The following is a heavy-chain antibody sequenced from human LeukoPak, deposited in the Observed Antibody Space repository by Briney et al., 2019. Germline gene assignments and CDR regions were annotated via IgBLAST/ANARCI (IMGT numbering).Heavy chain of an antibody. CDR2: IYYSGST. CDR1: GGSISNSNYF. J-gene: IGHJ2*01. D-gene: IGHD4-23*01. Sequence: SETPSLTCTVSGGSISNSNYFWGWIRQPPGKGLEWIGSIYYSGSTHYKPSLKSRVTISVDTSKNQFSLKMSAVTAADTAVYYCARDRGAIYGGNWYFDLWGRGTLVTVSP. V-gene: IGHV4-39*02. CDR3: ARDRGAIYGGNWYFDL.